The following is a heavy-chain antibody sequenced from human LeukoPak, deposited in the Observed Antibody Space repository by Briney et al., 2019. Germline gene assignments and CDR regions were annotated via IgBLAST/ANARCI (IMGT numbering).Heavy chain of an antibody. D-gene: IGHD3-22*01. Sequence: PSETLSLTCTVSGGSISSSSYYWGWIRQPPGKGLEWIGSIYYSGSTYYNPSLKSRVTISVDTSKNQFSLKLSSVTAADTAVYYCARHVRRSYYYDSSGPYFDYWGQGTLVTVSS. CDR3: ARHVRRSYYYDSSGPYFDY. V-gene: IGHV4-39*01. J-gene: IGHJ4*02. CDR2: IYYSGST. CDR1: GGSISSSSYY.